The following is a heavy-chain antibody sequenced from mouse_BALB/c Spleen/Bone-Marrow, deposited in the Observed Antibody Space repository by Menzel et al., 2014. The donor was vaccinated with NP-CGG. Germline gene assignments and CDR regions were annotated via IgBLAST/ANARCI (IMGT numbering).Heavy chain of an antibody. CDR2: IYPGDGDT. Sequence: VKVVDSGAELVRPGSSVKISCKASGYAFSTXWXNWVKQRPGQGLEWIGQIYPGDGDTNYNEKFKGKATLTADKSSSTASLQHSSLTSEDSAVYFCARVGFSFDYWGQGTTLTVSS. V-gene: IGHV1-80*01. D-gene: IGHD3-1*01. J-gene: IGHJ2*01. CDR3: ARVGFSFDY. CDR1: GYAFSTXW.